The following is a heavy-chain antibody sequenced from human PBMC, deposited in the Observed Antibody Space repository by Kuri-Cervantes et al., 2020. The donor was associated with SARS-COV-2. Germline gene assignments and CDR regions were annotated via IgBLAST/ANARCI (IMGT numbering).Heavy chain of an antibody. J-gene: IGHJ4*02. CDR1: AFTFSSCS. CDR2: ISTSTSTK. V-gene: IGHV3-48*01. D-gene: IGHD4-11*01. CDR3: TREAYDYNMGFDS. Sequence: ETLSLTCAASAFTFSSCSMNWVRQAPGKGLEWVSYISTSTSTKYYADSVKGRFTISRDNSRNIVYLQMNSLRPEDTALYYCTREAYDYNMGFDSWGQGTLVTVSS.